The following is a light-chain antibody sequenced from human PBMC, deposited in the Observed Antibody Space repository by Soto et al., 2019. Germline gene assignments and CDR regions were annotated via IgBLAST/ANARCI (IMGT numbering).Light chain of an antibody. V-gene: IGKV3-20*01. CDR1: QSVKSSY. J-gene: IGKJ5*01. CDR3: QQYGSSIT. Sequence: EIVLTQSPGTLSLSPGERATLPCRASQSVKSSYLAWYQHKPGQAPRLLIYGASSRATFIPDRVSGSGSGTNSTLTISRLEPEDFAFYYCQQYGSSITFGQGTRLEIK. CDR2: GAS.